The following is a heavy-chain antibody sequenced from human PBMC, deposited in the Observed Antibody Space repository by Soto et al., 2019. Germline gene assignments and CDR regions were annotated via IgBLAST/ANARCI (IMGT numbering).Heavy chain of an antibody. D-gene: IGHD1-26*01. V-gene: IGHV4-59*01. Sequence: QVQLRESGPGLVKPSETLSLTCTVSSGSIGTYFWSWIRQPPGKGLEWIGYIYYSGTTNYNPSLKSRVPIFLDTSKNQFSLRLSSVTAADTAVYYCARGRGGTYDAFDIWGQGTRVTVSS. CDR2: IYYSGTT. CDR1: SGSIGTYF. CDR3: ARGRGGTYDAFDI. J-gene: IGHJ3*02.